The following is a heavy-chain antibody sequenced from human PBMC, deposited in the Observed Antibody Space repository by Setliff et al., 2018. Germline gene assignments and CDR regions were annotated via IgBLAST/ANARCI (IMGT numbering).Heavy chain of an antibody. J-gene: IGHJ6*02. CDR3: AKEPAVSLTEAVRRTYYDYAMDA. CDR2: INPGGGSA. Sequence: ASVKVSCKAAGYTLSRHYMHWVRQAPGQGLEWMGIINPGGGSASIVEKFQGRVTMTTDTSTDTAYMELRNLRSDDTAIYFCAKEPAVSLTEAVRRTYYDYAMDAWGQGTTVTVSS. V-gene: IGHV1-46*01. D-gene: IGHD3-9*01. CDR1: GYTLSRHY.